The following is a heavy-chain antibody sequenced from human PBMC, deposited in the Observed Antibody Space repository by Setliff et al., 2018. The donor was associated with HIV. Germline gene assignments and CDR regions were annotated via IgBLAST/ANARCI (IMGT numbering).Heavy chain of an antibody. V-gene: IGHV3-11*04. Sequence: GGSLRLSCAASGFTFNDYYMSWIRQAPGRGLEWVSYVSSSADTTFYADSLKGRFTIPRDNARNSLYLQIDSLRAEDTAVYHCTRMISPRSNRYSPGWFDYWGQGTLVTVSS. CDR3: TRMISPRSNRYSPGWFDY. CDR2: VSSSADTT. CDR1: GFTFNDYY. J-gene: IGHJ4*02. D-gene: IGHD5-12*01.